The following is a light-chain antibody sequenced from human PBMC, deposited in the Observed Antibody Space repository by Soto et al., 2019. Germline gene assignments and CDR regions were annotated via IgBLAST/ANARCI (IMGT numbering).Light chain of an antibody. CDR3: QQSDDLPT. CDR2: DAS. Sequence: DIQLTQSPSSLSASVGDRVTITCQASQDINNYVNWYQQKPGTAPNLLIYDASTLKPGVPSRFSGSGSGTDFTFTISSLQPEDFATYFCQQSDDLPTFGQGTKVDI. J-gene: IGKJ1*01. V-gene: IGKV1-33*01. CDR1: QDINNY.